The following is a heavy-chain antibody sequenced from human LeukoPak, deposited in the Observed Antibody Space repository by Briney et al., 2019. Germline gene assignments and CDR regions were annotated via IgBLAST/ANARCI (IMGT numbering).Heavy chain of an antibody. D-gene: IGHD3-10*01. CDR3: ARGGYYGSGNDFRFDP. CDR2: IHYTGST. J-gene: IGHJ5*02. Sequence: SETLSHTCTVSGGSISSYHWSWIRQPPGKGLECIGYIHYTGSTNYNPSLKSRVTISVDTSKNQFSLKLNSVTAADTAVYYCARGGYYGSGNDFRFDPWGQGTLVTVSS. V-gene: IGHV4-59*01. CDR1: GGSISSYH.